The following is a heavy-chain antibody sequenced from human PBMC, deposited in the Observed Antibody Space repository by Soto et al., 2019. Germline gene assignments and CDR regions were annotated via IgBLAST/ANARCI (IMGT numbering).Heavy chain of an antibody. Sequence: GESLRLSCAASGFAFSNYEMNWVRQAPGKGLEWVSYISLSGSTIYYADSVKGRFTISRDNSKNTLYLQMNSLRAEDTAVYYCAKXHPHYDSSGYYYGPNDYWGQGTLVTVSS. J-gene: IGHJ4*02. V-gene: IGHV3-48*03. D-gene: IGHD3-22*01. CDR2: ISLSGSTI. CDR1: GFAFSNYE. CDR3: AKXHPHYDSSGYYYGPNDY.